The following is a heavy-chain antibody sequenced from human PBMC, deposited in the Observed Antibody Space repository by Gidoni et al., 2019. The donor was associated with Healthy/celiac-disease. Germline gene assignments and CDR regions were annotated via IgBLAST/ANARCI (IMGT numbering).Heavy chain of an antibody. D-gene: IGHD6-13*01. CDR3: ARDLYSSSWDNNHGMDV. CDR1: GFTCSSYA. CDR2: ISYDGSNT. Sequence: QGQLVESGGGVVQAGRSLRLSCAASGFTCSSYAMHWVRQAPGKGLEGLAVISYDGSNTYYADSVKGRFTISRDNSKNTLYLQMNSLRAEDTAVYYCARDLYSSSWDNNHGMDVWGQGTTVTVSS. J-gene: IGHJ6*02. V-gene: IGHV3-30-3*01.